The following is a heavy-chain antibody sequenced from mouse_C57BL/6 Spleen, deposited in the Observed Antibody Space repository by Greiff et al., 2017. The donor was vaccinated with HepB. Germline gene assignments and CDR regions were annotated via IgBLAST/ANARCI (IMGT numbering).Heavy chain of an antibody. CDR2: INPNYGTT. D-gene: IGHD1-1*01. Sequence: EVRLQQSGPELVKPGASVKISCKASGYSFTDYKMNWVKQSNGKSLEWIGVINPNYGTTSYNQKFKGKATLTVDQSSSTAYMQLNSLTSEDSAVYYCARWGYYGSSSYPMDYWGQGTSVTVSS. CDR3: ARWGYYGSSSYPMDY. CDR1: GYSFTDYK. J-gene: IGHJ4*01. V-gene: IGHV1-39*01.